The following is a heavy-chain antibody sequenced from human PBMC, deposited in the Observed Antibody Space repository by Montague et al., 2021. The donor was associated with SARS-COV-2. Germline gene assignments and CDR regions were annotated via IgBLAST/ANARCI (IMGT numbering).Heavy chain of an antibody. D-gene: IGHD3-10*01. Sequence: SETLSLTCAVRGGSFTNYYWTWIRQPPGKGLEPLGEINHGGSTNYNPSLKSRVTISVDMSKTQVSLNLTSVTAADTAIYYCARARGRTGWFDSWGQGIQVTVSS. V-gene: IGHV4-34*01. CDR3: ARARGRTGWFDS. CDR2: INHGGST. J-gene: IGHJ5*01. CDR1: GGSFTNYY.